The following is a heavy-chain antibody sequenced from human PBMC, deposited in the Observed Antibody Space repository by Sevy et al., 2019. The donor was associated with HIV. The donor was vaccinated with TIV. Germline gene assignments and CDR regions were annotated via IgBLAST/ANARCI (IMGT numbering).Heavy chain of an antibody. Sequence: GESLKISCKGSGYSFTSYWSGWVRQMPGKGLEWMGIIYPGDSDTRYSPSFQGQVTISADKSISTAYLQWSSLKASDTAMSYCARPAGVGATLDDAFDIWGQGTMVTVSS. CDR3: ARPAGVGATLDDAFDI. CDR2: IYPGDSDT. CDR1: GYSFTSYW. D-gene: IGHD1-26*01. J-gene: IGHJ3*02. V-gene: IGHV5-51*01.